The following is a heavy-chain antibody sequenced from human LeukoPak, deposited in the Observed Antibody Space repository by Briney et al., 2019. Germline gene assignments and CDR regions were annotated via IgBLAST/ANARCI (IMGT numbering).Heavy chain of an antibody. Sequence: SETLSLTCTVSGDSVSNGNYYWSWLRQPPGKALEWIGYIYYSGSTYYNPSLEGRVTISVDTSKNQFSVKLRSVTAADTAVYYCARSQNYYGSGDYWSQGTLVTVSS. D-gene: IGHD3-10*01. V-gene: IGHV4-61*01. CDR3: ARSQNYYGSGDY. J-gene: IGHJ4*02. CDR2: IYYSGST. CDR1: GDSVSNGNYY.